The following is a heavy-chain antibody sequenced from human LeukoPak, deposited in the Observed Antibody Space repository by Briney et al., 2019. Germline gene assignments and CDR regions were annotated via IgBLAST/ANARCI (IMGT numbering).Heavy chain of an antibody. Sequence: ASVKVSCKTSGYTFTKYLIHWVRQAPGQGLEWVGTINPNGDATNYAPRLQGRLTLTKDTSTSTVYMELRGLTPDDTAVYYCAKPLLCAFDSCGYWLDPWGPGTLVAVSS. V-gene: IGHV1-46*01. D-gene: IGHD6-25*01. CDR1: GYTFTKYL. CDR3: AKPLLCAFDSCGYWLDP. J-gene: IGHJ5*02. CDR2: INPNGDAT.